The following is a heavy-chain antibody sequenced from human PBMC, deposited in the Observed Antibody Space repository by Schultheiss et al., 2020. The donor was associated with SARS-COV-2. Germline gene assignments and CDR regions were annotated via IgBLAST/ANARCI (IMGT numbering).Heavy chain of an antibody. Sequence: SETLSLTCAVYGGSFSGYYWSWIRQPPGKGLEWIGEINHSGSTNYNPSLKSRVTISVDTSKNQFSLKLSSVTAADTAVYYCARITMVRGSSSYGMDVWGQGTTVTVSS. CDR2: INHSGST. V-gene: IGHV4-34*01. J-gene: IGHJ6*02. CDR1: GGSFSGYY. D-gene: IGHD3-10*01. CDR3: ARITMVRGSSSYGMDV.